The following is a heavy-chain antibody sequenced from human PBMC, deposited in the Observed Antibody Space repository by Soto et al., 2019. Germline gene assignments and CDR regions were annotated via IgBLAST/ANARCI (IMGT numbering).Heavy chain of an antibody. D-gene: IGHD1-26*01. Sequence: EVQLLESGGGLVQPGGSLRRSCAASGFTFSSYAMSWVRQAPGKGLEWVSAISGSGGSTYYADSVKGRFTISRDNSKNTLYLQMNSLRAEDTAVYYCAKHIVGATEFDYWGQGTLVTVSS. CDR2: ISGSGGST. V-gene: IGHV3-23*01. CDR1: GFTFSSYA. J-gene: IGHJ4*02. CDR3: AKHIVGATEFDY.